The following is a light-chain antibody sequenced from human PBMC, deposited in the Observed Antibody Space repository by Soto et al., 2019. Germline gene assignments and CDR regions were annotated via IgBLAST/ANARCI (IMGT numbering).Light chain of an antibody. V-gene: IGLV2-14*01. J-gene: IGLJ1*01. Sequence: QSALTQPASVSGSPGQSITISCTGTSSDVGGYNYVSWYQQHPGKAPKLMIYEVSNRPSGVSNRFAGSKSGNTASLTISGRKAEDEADDYCSSYTSSSTYVFGTGTKLTVL. CDR1: SSDVGGYNY. CDR2: EVS. CDR3: SSYTSSSTYV.